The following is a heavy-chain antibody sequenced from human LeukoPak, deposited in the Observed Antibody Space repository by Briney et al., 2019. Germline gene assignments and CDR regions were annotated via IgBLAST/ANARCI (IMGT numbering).Heavy chain of an antibody. V-gene: IGHV4-38-2*01. D-gene: IGHD3-10*01. CDR2: IYYSGST. Sequence: SETLSLTCAVSGYSISSGYYWGWIRQPPGKGLEWIGSIYYSGSTYYNPSLKSRVTISVDTSKNQFSLKLSSVTAADTAAYYCARQGLWFGELYWFDPWGQGTLVTVSS. CDR3: ARQGLWFGELYWFDP. J-gene: IGHJ5*02. CDR1: GYSISSGYY.